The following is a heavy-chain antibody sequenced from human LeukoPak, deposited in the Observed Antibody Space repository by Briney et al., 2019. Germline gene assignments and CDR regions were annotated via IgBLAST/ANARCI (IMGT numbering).Heavy chain of an antibody. V-gene: IGHV1-2*02. CDR3: ARVKCQLEVCYSYWYFDL. D-gene: IGHD6-6*01. J-gene: IGHJ2*01. CDR1: GYTFTGYY. CDR2: INPNSGGT. Sequence: ASVKVSCKASGYTFTGYYMHWVRQAPGQGLEWMGWINPNSGGTNYAQKFQGRVTMTRDTSISTAYMELSRLRSDDTAVYYCARVKCQLEVCYSYWYFDLWGRGTLVTVSS.